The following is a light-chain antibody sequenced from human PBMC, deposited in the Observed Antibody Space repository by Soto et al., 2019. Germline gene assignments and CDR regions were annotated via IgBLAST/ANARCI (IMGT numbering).Light chain of an antibody. CDR2: ATS. J-gene: IGKJ4*01. CDR3: QQFSSYPLT. Sequence: EIVLTQSPGTQSLSPGETATLSCRASQTVNSDYLAWFQQRPGQAPRLLIFATSRRATDIPDRFSGSGSGTDFTLTISRLEPEDFAVYYCQQFSSYPLTFGGGTKVDI. CDR1: QTVNSDY. V-gene: IGKV3-20*01.